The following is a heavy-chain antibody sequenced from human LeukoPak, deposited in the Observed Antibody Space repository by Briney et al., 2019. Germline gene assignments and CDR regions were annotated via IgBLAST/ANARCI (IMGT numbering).Heavy chain of an antibody. CDR2: INPNSGGT. D-gene: IGHD1-1*01. CDR1: GYTFTGYY. J-gene: IGHJ4*02. CDR3: ARGRSTTGTFFIY. V-gene: IGHV1-2*02. Sequence: ASVKVSCKASGYTFTGYYMHWVRQAPGQGLEWMGWINPNSGGTNYAQKFQGRVTMTRDTSISTAYMELGRLRSGDTAVYYCARGRSTTGTFFIYWGQGTLVTVSS.